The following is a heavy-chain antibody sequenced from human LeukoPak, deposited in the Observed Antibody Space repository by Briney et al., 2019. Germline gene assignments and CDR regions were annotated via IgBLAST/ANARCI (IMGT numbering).Heavy chain of an antibody. Sequence: SETLSLTCAVYGGSFSGYHWSWIRQPPGKGLEWIGEINHSGSTNYNPSLKSRVTISVDTSKNQFSLKLSSVTAADTAVYYCARGLWSTRIAAAGTRFDPWGQGTLVTVSS. CDR2: INHSGST. CDR3: ARGLWSTRIAAAGTRFDP. D-gene: IGHD6-13*01. CDR1: GGSFSGYH. J-gene: IGHJ5*02. V-gene: IGHV4-34*01.